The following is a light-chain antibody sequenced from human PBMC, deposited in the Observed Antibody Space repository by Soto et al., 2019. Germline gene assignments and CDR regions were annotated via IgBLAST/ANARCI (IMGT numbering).Light chain of an antibody. J-gene: IGLJ1*01. CDR1: SSDIGAYAY. CDR3: SSYTSSSPHV. Sequence: QSVLTQPASLSGSPGQSITISCTGTSSDIGAYAYVSWVQQHPCKAPKLMLSEVNNLPSLFSNRLSGENSGNTASLTISGLQADDEAEYYCSSYTSSSPHVFGTGTKVAVL. V-gene: IGLV2-14*01. CDR2: EVN.